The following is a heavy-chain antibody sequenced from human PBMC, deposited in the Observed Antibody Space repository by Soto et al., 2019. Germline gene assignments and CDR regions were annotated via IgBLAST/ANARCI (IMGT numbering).Heavy chain of an antibody. V-gene: IGHV3-66*01. CDR3: ASDDVHCSGGICYGVHMDV. Sequence: EVQLVESGGGLVQPGGSLRLSCAVSGFTVSSKYMSWVRQAPGKGLEWVAGIQRGGSIYYADSVKGRFAIFRDSSKNTPYLQMNSLRAEDTAVYSCASDDVHCSGGICYGVHMDVWGKGTTVTVSS. CDR1: GFTVSSKY. D-gene: IGHD2-15*01. CDR2: IQRGGSI. J-gene: IGHJ6*03.